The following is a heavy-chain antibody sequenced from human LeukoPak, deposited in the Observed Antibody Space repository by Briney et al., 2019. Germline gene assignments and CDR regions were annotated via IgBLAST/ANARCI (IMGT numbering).Heavy chain of an antibody. J-gene: IGHJ5*02. Sequence: SETLCLTCAVYGGSFSGYYWSWIRQPPGKGLEWIGEINHSGSTNYNPSLKSRVTISVDTSKNQFSLKLSSVTAADTAVYYCAIGLRSGVYNPKTNWFDPWGQGTLVTVSS. CDR3: AIGLRSGVYNPKTNWFDP. CDR1: GGSFSGYY. D-gene: IGHD5/OR15-5a*01. CDR2: INHSGST. V-gene: IGHV4-34*01.